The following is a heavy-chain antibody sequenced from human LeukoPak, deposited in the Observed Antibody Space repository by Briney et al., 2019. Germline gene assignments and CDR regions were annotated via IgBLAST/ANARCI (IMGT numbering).Heavy chain of an antibody. Sequence: GASVKVSCKASGYTFTRYDINWVRLATGQGLEWMGWMNPNSGNTGYAQKFQGRVTMTRNTSISTAYMELSSLRSEDTAVYYCARGWPTWIQLWFGVDRLWYFDLWGRGTLVTVSS. V-gene: IGHV1-8*01. CDR1: GYTFTRYD. J-gene: IGHJ2*01. CDR3: ARGWPTWIQLWFGVDRLWYFDL. CDR2: MNPNSGNT. D-gene: IGHD5-18*01.